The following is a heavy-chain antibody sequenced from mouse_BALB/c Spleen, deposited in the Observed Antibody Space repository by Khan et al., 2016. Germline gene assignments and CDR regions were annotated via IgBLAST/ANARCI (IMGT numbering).Heavy chain of an antibody. CDR2: ISYDGSN. V-gene: IGHV3-6*02. Sequence: EVQLQESGPGLVKPSQSLSLTCSVTGYSITSGYYWNWIRQFPGNKLEWMGYISYDGSNNYNPSLKNRISITRDTYKNQFFLKLNSVTTQATTTYYSASVQFPLYSDVWGAGTTVTVSS. CDR3: ASVQFPLYSDV. J-gene: IGHJ1*01. CDR1: GYSITSGYY.